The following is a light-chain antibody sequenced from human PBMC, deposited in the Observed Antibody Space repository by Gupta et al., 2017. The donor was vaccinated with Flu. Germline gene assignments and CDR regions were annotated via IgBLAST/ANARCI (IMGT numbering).Light chain of an antibody. J-gene: IGLJ1*01. CDR2: GKN. V-gene: IGLV3-19*01. CDR1: SLRSYY. Sequence: SSELTQDPAVSVALGQTVRITCQGDSLRSYYASWYQQKPGQAPVLVIYGKNNRPSGIPDRFSVSSSRNTASLTITGAQAEDEADYYCNSRDSSGNHYVFGTGTKVTVL. CDR3: NSRDSSGNHYV.